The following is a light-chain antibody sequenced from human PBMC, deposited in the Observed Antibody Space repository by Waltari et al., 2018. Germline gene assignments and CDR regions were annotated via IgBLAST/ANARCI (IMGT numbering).Light chain of an antibody. J-gene: IGKJ4*01. CDR3: QQYNDYPLT. Sequence: DIQMTPSPSTLSASVGARVSITCRARQIISTWLAWYPQKPGKAPKLLIYKTSGLESGVPSRFSGSGSGTEFTLTISSLQPDDFATYYCQQYNDYPLTCGGGTKVEIK. CDR1: QIISTW. CDR2: KTS. V-gene: IGKV1-5*03.